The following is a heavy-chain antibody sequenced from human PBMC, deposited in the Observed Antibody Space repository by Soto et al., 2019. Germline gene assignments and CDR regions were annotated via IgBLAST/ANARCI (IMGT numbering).Heavy chain of an antibody. CDR2: FDPEDGET. Sequence: NNPGASVKVSCKVSGYTLTELSMHWVRQAPGKGLEWMGGFDPEDGETIYAQKFQGRVTMTEDTSTDTAYMELSSLRSEDTAVYYCATGYPYYYGSGSSDYWGQGTLVTVSS. J-gene: IGHJ4*02. CDR3: ATGYPYYYGSGSSDY. V-gene: IGHV1-24*01. D-gene: IGHD3-10*01. CDR1: GYTLTELS.